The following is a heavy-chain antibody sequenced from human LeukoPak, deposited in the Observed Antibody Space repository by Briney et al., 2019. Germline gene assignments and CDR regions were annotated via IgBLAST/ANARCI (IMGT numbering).Heavy chain of an antibody. CDR1: GGTFSSYA. J-gene: IGHJ3*02. Sequence: GASVKVSCKASGGTFSSYAISWVRQAPGQGLEWMGGIIPIFGTANYAQKFQGRVTITTDESTSTAYMELSSLRSEDTAVYYCAVRYCSSTSCYVFAFDIWGQGTMVTVSS. CDR3: AVRYCSSTSCYVFAFDI. V-gene: IGHV1-69*05. D-gene: IGHD2-2*01. CDR2: IIPIFGTA.